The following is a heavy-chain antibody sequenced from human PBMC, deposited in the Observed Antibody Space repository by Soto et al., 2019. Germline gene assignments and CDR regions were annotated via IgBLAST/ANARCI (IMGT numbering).Heavy chain of an antibody. CDR2: IYYSGST. V-gene: IGHV4-28*01. CDR3: ASLHYYDSSLIIDY. J-gene: IGHJ4*02. CDR1: GYSISSSNW. Sequence: KASETLSLTCAVSGYSISSSNWWGWIRQPPGKGLEWIGYIYYSGSTYYNPSLKSRVTMSVDTSKNQFSLKLSSVTAVDTAVYYCASLHYYDSSLIIDYWGQGTLVTVSS. D-gene: IGHD3-22*01.